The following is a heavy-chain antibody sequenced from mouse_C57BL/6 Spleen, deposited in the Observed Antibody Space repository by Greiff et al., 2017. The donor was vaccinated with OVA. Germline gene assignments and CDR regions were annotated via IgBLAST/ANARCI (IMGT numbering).Heavy chain of an antibody. Sequence: VQLQQSGAELVRPGSSVKLSCKASGYTFTSYWMHWVKQRPIQGLEWIGNIDPSDSATHYNQKFKDKATLTVDKSSSTAYMQLSSLTSEDAAVYYCAREYFDYWGKGTTLTVSS. CDR1: GYTFTSYW. J-gene: IGHJ2*01. CDR2: IDPSDSAT. V-gene: IGHV1-52*01. CDR3: AREYFDY.